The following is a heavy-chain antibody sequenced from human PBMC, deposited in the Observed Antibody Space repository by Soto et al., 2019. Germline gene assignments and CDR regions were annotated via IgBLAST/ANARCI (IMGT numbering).Heavy chain of an antibody. CDR3: ARASLEMATISFDY. D-gene: IGHD5-12*01. J-gene: IGHJ4*02. Sequence: QLQLQESGSGLVKPSQTLSLTCAVSGGSISSGGYSWSWIRQPPGKGLEWIGYIYHSGSTYYNPSLKIRVTISVDRSKNQFYLKLSSVTAADTAVYYCARASLEMATISFDYWGQGTLVTVSS. V-gene: IGHV4-30-2*01. CDR1: GGSISSGGYS. CDR2: IYHSGST.